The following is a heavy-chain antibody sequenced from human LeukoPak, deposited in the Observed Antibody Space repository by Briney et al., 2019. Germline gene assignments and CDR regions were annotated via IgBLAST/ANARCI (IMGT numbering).Heavy chain of an antibody. CDR1: GGSFSGYY. V-gene: IGHV4-39*01. CDR2: IYYSGST. Sequence: SETLSLTCAVSGGSFSGYYWSWIRQPPGKGLEWIGSIYYSGSTYYNPSLKSRVTISVDTSKNQFSLKLSSVTAADTAVYYCARNDYALGDYWGQGTLVTVSS. D-gene: IGHD5-12*01. J-gene: IGHJ4*02. CDR3: ARNDYALGDY.